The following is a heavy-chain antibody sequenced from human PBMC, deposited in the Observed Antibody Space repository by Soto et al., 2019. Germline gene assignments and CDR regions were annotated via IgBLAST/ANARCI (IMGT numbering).Heavy chain of an antibody. CDR1: GFTFTNYA. Sequence: PGGSLRLSCAASGFTFTNYALSWVRQAPGKGLDWVSATSGSGASTYYADSVKGRFTISRDNSKSTVYLQMNSLRPEDTGVYYCAKXRSGNYYVGYYYNGMDVWGQGTTVTVSS. V-gene: IGHV3-23*01. J-gene: IGHJ6*02. CDR3: AKXRSGNYYVGYYYNGMDV. D-gene: IGHD3-10*01. CDR2: TSGSGAST.